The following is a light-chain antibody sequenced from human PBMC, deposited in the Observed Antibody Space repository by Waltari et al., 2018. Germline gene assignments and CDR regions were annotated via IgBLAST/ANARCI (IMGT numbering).Light chain of an antibody. Sequence: DAVMTQSPLYLPATLGQPAAISCSPSHGLVHSDGNTYLNWFHQRPGQSPRRLIYRVPNRDSGVPDRFSGSGSGTDFTLRIGRVEAEDVGVYYCMQGTHWPFTFGQGTRLEIK. CDR2: RVP. CDR3: MQGTHWPFT. CDR1: HGLVHSDGNTY. V-gene: IGKV2-30*02. J-gene: IGKJ5*01.